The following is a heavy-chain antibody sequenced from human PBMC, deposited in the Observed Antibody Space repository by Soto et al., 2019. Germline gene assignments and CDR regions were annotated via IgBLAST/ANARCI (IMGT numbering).Heavy chain of an antibody. CDR2: VNPDGTSK. J-gene: IGHJ1*01. V-gene: IGHV3-7*05. Sequence: PGGSLRLSCSASGFALSNYWMTWIRQSPGKGLEWVANVNPDGTSKYYVDAVKGRFTISRDNSKNSLYLQMSGLRAEDTAVYYCAKVPIAADKYFQHWGQGTLVTVSS. CDR3: AKVPIAADKYFQH. CDR1: GFALSNYW. D-gene: IGHD6-13*01.